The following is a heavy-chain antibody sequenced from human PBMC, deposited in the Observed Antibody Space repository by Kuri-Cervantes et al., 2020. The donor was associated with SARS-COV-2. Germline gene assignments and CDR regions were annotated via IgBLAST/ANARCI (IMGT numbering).Heavy chain of an antibody. D-gene: IGHD3-9*01. CDR2: INPNSGGT. CDR1: GYTFTGYY. Sequence: ASVKVSCKASGYTFTGYYMHWVRQAPGQGLEWMGRINPNSGGTNYAQKFQGRVTMTRDTSISTAYMELSRLRSDDTAVYYCARDRGYDILTGYYSFDYWGQGTLVTVSS. J-gene: IGHJ4*02. V-gene: IGHV1-2*06. CDR3: ARDRGYDILTGYYSFDY.